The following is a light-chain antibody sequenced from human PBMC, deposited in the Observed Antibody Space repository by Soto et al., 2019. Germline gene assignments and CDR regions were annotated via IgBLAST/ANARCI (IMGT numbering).Light chain of an antibody. CDR3: LQDYNYPRT. CDR1: QGIRND. CDR2: AAS. Sequence: AIQMTHSPSSLYEYFGARVTIHXXASQGIRNDLGWYQQKPGKAPKLLIYAASSLQSGVPSRFSGSGSGTDFTLTTSSLQPEDFATYYCLQDYNYPRTFGQGTKVDIK. J-gene: IGKJ1*01. V-gene: IGKV1-6*02.